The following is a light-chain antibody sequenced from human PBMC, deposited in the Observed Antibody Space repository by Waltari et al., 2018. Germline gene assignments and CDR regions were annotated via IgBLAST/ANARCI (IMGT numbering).Light chain of an antibody. CDR1: QSLSNY. Sequence: DIVLTQSPATLSLSPGERATLSCRASQSLSNYLAWYQQNPGQAPRLLIYDTSNRATGIPARFSGSGFGTDFTLTISSLEPEDFAVYYCQQRRNWPLTFGGGTKVEIK. CDR2: DTS. V-gene: IGKV3-11*01. CDR3: QQRRNWPLT. J-gene: IGKJ4*01.